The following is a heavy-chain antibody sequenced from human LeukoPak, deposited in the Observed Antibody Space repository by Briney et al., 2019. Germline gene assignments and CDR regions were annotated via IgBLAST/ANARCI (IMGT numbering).Heavy chain of an antibody. CDR2: ISNSGSTI. J-gene: IGHJ4*02. CDR1: GFTFSSYE. V-gene: IGHV3-48*03. Sequence: GGSLRLSCAASGFTFSSYEMNWVRQAPGKELEWVSYISNSGSTIYYADSVKGRFTISRDNAKNSLSLQMNSLRAEDTAVYYCAKGSYWFDYWGQGTLVTVSS. D-gene: IGHD1-26*01. CDR3: AKGSYWFDY.